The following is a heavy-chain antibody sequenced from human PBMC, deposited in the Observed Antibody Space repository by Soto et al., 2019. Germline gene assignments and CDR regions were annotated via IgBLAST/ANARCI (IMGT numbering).Heavy chain of an antibody. Sequence: QVQLVQSGAEVKKPGSSVKVSCKASGGTFSSYAISWVRQAPGQGLEWMGGIIPIFGTANYAQKFQGRVTITADESTSTAYMELSSLRSEDTAVCYCASDRGTYYYDSSGYYCVYWGQGTLVTVSS. D-gene: IGHD3-22*01. CDR2: IIPIFGTA. J-gene: IGHJ4*02. V-gene: IGHV1-69*12. CDR3: ASDRGTYYYDSSGYYCVY. CDR1: GGTFSSYA.